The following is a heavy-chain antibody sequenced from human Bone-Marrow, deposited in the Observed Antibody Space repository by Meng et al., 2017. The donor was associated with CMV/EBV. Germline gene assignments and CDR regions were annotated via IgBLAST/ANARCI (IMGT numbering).Heavy chain of an antibody. CDR3: AKGGYCSSTSCPFDY. CDR2: ISSSSSYI. J-gene: IGHJ4*02. V-gene: IGHV3-21*04. D-gene: IGHD2-2*01. CDR1: GFTFSSYS. Sequence: GGSLRLSCAASGFTFSSYSMNWVRQAPGKGLEWVSSISSSSSYIYYADSVKGRFTVSRDNSKNTLYLQMNSLRAEDTAVYYCAKGGYCSSTSCPFDYWGQGNLVNVYS.